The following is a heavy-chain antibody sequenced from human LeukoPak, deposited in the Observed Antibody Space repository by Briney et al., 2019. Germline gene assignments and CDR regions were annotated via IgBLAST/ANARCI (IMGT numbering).Heavy chain of an antibody. V-gene: IGHV4-59*08. CDR1: GGSISDYY. D-gene: IGHD3-10*01. CDR2: IYYSGST. CDR3: ARSFYYGSGSYPPAAFDI. J-gene: IGHJ3*02. Sequence: SETLPLTCTVSGGSISDYYWSWIRQSPGKGLEWIGYIYYSGSTNYNPSLKSRVTISVDTSKNQFSLKLTSVTAADTAVYYCARSFYYGSGSYPPAAFDIWGQGTMVTVSS.